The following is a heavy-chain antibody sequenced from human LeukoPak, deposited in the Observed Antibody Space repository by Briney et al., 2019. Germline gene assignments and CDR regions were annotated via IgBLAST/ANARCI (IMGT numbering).Heavy chain of an antibody. CDR1: GGSFSGHY. J-gene: IGHJ3*02. CDR2: INHSGST. Sequence: SETLSLTCAVYGGSFSGHYWSWIRQPPGKGLEWIGEINHSGSTNYNPSLKSRVTISVDKSKNQFSLKLSSVTAADTAVYYCASFTDAFDIWGQGTMVTVSS. CDR3: ASFTDAFDI. V-gene: IGHV4-34*01.